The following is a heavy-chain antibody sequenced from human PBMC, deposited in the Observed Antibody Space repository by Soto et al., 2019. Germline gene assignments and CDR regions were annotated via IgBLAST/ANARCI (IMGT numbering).Heavy chain of an antibody. Sequence: ASVKVSCKASGYTFTTYGFSWVRQAPGQGLQWMGWISGYNGNTNYAQKLQGRASMTTDTSANTAYMELRSLRSGDTAVYYCARDNYFWSGSLDYWGQGTQVTVSS. D-gene: IGHD3-3*01. CDR1: GYTFTTYG. CDR3: ARDNYFWSGSLDY. V-gene: IGHV1-18*01. CDR2: ISGYNGNT. J-gene: IGHJ4*02.